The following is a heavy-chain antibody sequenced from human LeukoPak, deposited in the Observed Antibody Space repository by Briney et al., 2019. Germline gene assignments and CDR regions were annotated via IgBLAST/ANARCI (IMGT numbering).Heavy chain of an antibody. CDR2: IIPIFGTA. Sequence: SVTVPCKASGGTFSSYAISWVRQAPGQGLEWMGGIIPIFGTANYAQKLQGRVTMTTDTSTSTAYMELRSLRSDDTAVYYCARVRTLFYYYDSSGYYPEDYWGQGTLVTVSS. D-gene: IGHD3-22*01. CDR3: ARVRTLFYYYDSSGYYPEDY. J-gene: IGHJ4*02. CDR1: GGTFSSYA. V-gene: IGHV1-69*05.